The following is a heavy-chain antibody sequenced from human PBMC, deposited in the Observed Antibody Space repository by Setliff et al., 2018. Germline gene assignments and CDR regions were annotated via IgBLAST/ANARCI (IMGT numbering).Heavy chain of an antibody. CDR2: IYTSWST. J-gene: IGHJ5*02. CDR1: GDSISSRTYY. Sequence: SETLSLTCTVSGDSISSRTYYWSWIRQPAGKGLEWIGHIYTSWSTIYNPSLKSRLTISLDTSKNQFSLKLSSVTAADTAVYYCARGGSLFDPWGQGTLVTVSS. V-gene: IGHV4-61*09. D-gene: IGHD3-10*01. CDR3: ARGGSLFDP.